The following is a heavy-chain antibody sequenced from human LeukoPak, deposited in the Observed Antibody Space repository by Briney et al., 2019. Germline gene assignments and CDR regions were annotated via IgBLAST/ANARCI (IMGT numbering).Heavy chain of an antibody. J-gene: IGHJ5*02. V-gene: IGHV3-74*03. CDR2: INSDESTT. Sequence: PGGSLRLSCVAPGFTLSGHWMHWGRQAPGKGLVWVSRINSDESTTVYADSVKGRFTISRDNAKNTLYLRMNSLTAEDTAVYYCASSDWFDPWGQGTLVTVSS. CDR1: GFTLSGHW. CDR3: ASSDWFDP.